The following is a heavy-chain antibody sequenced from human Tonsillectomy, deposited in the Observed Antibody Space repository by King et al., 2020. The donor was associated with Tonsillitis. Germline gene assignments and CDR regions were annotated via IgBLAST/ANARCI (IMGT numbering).Heavy chain of an antibody. D-gene: IGHD3-22*01. CDR2: LITMLGVA. V-gene: IGHV1-69*04. CDR1: GGTFSNYA. CDR3: ARGRAYYYDTSVSTPFVL. J-gene: IGHJ4*02. Sequence: QLVQSGAEVKKPGSSVKVSCKASGGTFSNYAISWVRQAPGKGLEWMGRLITMLGVANFAQNFQGRVTITADKSTSTAYMELTSLRSADTAVYYCARGRAYYYDTSVSTPFVLWGQGTLVSVSS.